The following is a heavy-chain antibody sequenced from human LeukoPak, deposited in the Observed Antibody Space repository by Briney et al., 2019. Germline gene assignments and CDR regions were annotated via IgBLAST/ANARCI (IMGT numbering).Heavy chain of an antibody. J-gene: IGHJ5*02. D-gene: IGHD2-21*02. CDR2: IKQDGSQK. Sequence: GGSLRLSCAASGFTFSNYWMSWVRQAPGKGLEWVANIKQDGSQKYYVDSVKGRFTISRDNAMNSLYLQMNSLRAEDTAIYYCARSHCGGACYPNWFDPWGQGTLVTVS. V-gene: IGHV3-7*01. CDR3: ARSHCGGACYPNWFDP. CDR1: GFTFSNYW.